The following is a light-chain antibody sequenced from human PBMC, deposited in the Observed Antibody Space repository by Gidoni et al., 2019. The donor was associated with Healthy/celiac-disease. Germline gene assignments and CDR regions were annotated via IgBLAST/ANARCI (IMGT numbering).Light chain of an antibody. CDR3: QQSYSTPRT. Sequence: DIQLTQSPSSLSAAVGARVTITCRASQSISSYLNWYQQKPGKAPKLLIYAASSLQSGVPSRFSGSGSGTDFTLTISSLQAEDFAIYYCQQSYSTPRTFGQGTKVEIK. CDR1: QSISSY. CDR2: AAS. J-gene: IGKJ1*01. V-gene: IGKV1-39*01.